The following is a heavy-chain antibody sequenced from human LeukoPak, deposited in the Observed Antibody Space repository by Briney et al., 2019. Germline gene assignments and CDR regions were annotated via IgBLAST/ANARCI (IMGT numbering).Heavy chain of an antibody. J-gene: IGHJ6*03. D-gene: IGHD3-10*01. V-gene: IGHV4-39*01. CDR2: IYYSGST. Sequence: SETLSLTCTVSGGSISSSSYYWGWIRQPPGKGLEWIGNIYYSGSTYYNSSLKSRLTISVDTSKNQFSLKLSSVTAADTAVYYCASVRRGFGDLSKYYSYSYMDVWGKGTTVTISS. CDR1: GGSISSSSYY. CDR3: ASVRRGFGDLSKYYSYSYMDV.